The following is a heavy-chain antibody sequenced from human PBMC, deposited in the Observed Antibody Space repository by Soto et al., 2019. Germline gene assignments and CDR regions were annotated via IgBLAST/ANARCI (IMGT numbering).Heavy chain of an antibody. Sequence: NPGGSLRLSCAASGFTFSSYSMNWVRQAPGKGLEWVSSISSSSSYIYYADSVKGRFTISRDNAKNSLYLQMNSLRAEDTAVYYCARVAYYDFWSAYLANYYYYGMDVWGQGPRSPSP. V-gene: IGHV3-21*01. CDR2: ISSSSSYI. J-gene: IGHJ6*02. CDR1: GFTFSSYS. CDR3: ARVAYYDFWSAYLANYYYYGMDV. D-gene: IGHD3-3*01.